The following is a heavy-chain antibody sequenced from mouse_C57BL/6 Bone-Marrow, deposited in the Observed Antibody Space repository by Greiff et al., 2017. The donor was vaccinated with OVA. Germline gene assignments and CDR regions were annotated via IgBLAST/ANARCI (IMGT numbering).Heavy chain of an antibody. CDR1: GFTFSSYA. CDR3: ARDGGRAY. J-gene: IGHJ3*01. Sequence: EVQRVESGGGLVKPGGSLKLSCAASGFTFSSYAMSWVRQTPEKRLEWVATISDGGSYTYYPDNVKGRFTISRDNAKNNLYLQMSHLKSEDTAMYYCARDGGRAYWGQGTLVTVSA. CDR2: ISDGGSYT. V-gene: IGHV5-4*01.